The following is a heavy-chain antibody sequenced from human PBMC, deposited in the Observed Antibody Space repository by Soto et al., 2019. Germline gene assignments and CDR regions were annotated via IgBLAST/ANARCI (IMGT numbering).Heavy chain of an antibody. D-gene: IGHD2-15*01. CDR1: GYTFTSYG. CDR2: ISAYNGNT. J-gene: IGHJ5*02. CDR3: ARAVVVVAATPGGWFDP. V-gene: IGHV1-18*01. Sequence: QVQLVQSGAEVKKPGASVKVSCKASGYTFTSYGISWVRQAPGQGLEWMGWISAYNGNTNYAQKLQGRVTMTTDTSTSTAYMELRSLRSDDTAVYNCARAVVVVAATPGGWFDPWGQGTLVTVSS.